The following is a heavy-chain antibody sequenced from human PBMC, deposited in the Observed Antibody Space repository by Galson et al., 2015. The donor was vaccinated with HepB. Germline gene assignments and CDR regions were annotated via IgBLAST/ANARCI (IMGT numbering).Heavy chain of an antibody. CDR1: GFTFSSYG. CDR3: AKARGGWYVHYFDY. CDR2: ISYDGSNK. Sequence: SLRLSCAASGFTFSSYGMHWVRQAPGKGLEWVAVISYDGSNKYYADSVKGRFTISRDNSKNTLYLQMNSLRAEDTAVYYCAKARGGWYVHYFDYWGQGTLVTVSS. J-gene: IGHJ4*02. D-gene: IGHD6-19*01. V-gene: IGHV3-30*18.